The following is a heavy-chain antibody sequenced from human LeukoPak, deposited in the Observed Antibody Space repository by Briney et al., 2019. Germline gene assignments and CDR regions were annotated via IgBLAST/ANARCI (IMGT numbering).Heavy chain of an antibody. J-gene: IGHJ6*03. CDR2: INHSGST. Sequence: PSETLSLTCAVYGGSFSGYYWSWIRQPPGKGLEWIGEINHSGSTNYNPSLKSRVTISVDTSKNQFSLKLSSVTAADTAVYYCARSGIVVVTPPYYYYYYMDVWGKGTTVTVSS. D-gene: IGHD3-22*01. CDR1: GGSFSGYY. CDR3: ARSGIVVVTPPYYYYYYMDV. V-gene: IGHV4-34*01.